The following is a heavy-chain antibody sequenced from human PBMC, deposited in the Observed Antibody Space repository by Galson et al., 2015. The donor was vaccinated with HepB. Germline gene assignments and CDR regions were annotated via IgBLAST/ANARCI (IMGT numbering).Heavy chain of an antibody. D-gene: IGHD1-26*01. Sequence: SGGTFSSYAISWVRQAPGQGLEWMGGIIPIFGTANYAQKFQGRVTITADESTSTAYMELSSLRSEDTAVYYCARDQSWSSFYGMDVWGQGTTVTVSS. J-gene: IGHJ6*02. CDR3: ARDQSWSSFYGMDV. CDR2: IIPIFGTA. CDR1: GGTFSSYA. V-gene: IGHV1-69*01.